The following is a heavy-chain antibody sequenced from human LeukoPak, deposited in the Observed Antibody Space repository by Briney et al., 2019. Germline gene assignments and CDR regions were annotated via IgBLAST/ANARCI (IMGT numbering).Heavy chain of an antibody. D-gene: IGHD3-10*01. CDR1: GGSISSGSYY. J-gene: IGHJ5*02. CDR2: IYYSGST. Sequence: SETLSLTCSVSGGSISSGSYYWGWIRQPPGKGLEWIGSIYYSGSTYYNPSLKSRVTISVDTSKNQFSLKLSSVTAADTAVYYCARLDYYGSGSRYNWFDPWGQGTLVTVSS. V-gene: IGHV4-39*07. CDR3: ARLDYYGSGSRYNWFDP.